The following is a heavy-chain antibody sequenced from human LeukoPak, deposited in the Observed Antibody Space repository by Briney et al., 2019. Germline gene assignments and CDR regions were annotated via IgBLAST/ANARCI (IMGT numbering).Heavy chain of an antibody. CDR1: GGSISSGSYY. CDR3: ARADNWEGAKGD. V-gene: IGHV4-61*02. J-gene: IGHJ3*01. D-gene: IGHD3-16*01. Sequence: PSEALSLTCTVSGGSISSGSYYWSWIRQPAGKGLEWIGRIYTSGSTNYNPSLKSRVTISLDTSKNQLSLKLSSVTAADTAVYYCARADNWEGAKGDWGQGTMVTVSS. CDR2: IYTSGST.